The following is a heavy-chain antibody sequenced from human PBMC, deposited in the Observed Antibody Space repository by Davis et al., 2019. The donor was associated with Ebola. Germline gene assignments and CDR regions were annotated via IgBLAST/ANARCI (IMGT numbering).Heavy chain of an antibody. Sequence: ASVKVSCKASGYTFTSYYMHWVRQAPGQGLEWMGIINPSGGSTSYAQKFQGRVTMTRDTSTSTAYMELRSLRSDDTAVYYCARRVGAGLGDDYWGQGTLATVSS. V-gene: IGHV1-46*01. CDR2: INPSGGST. CDR1: GYTFTSYY. D-gene: IGHD1-26*01. CDR3: ARRVGAGLGDDY. J-gene: IGHJ4*02.